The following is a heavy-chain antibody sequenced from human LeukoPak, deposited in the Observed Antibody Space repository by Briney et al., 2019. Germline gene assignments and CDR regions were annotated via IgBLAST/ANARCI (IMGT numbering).Heavy chain of an antibody. CDR2: ISGYNGNT. CDR1: GYTFTDYG. CDR3: ARDLSLGRHDYGEPFDY. Sequence: ASVKVSCKTSGYTFTDYGISWVRQAPGQGPEWMGWISGYNGNTNYVQNFQGRVTMTTDTSTSTAYMELRSLRSDDTAFSYCARDLSLGRHDYGEPFDYWGQGTLVTVSS. V-gene: IGHV1-18*01. D-gene: IGHD4-17*01. J-gene: IGHJ4*02.